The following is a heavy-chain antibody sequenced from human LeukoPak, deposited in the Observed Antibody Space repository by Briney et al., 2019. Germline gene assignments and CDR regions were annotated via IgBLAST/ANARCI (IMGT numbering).Heavy chain of an antibody. Sequence: GGSLRLSCAASGFTFSDHYMDWVRQAPGKGLEWVAVISYDGSNKYYADSVKGRFTISRDNSKNTLYLQMNSLRAEDTAVYYCAREGLRYFDWLSDGMDVWGQGTTVTVSS. V-gene: IGHV3-30-3*01. CDR1: GFTFSDHY. CDR3: AREGLRYFDWLSDGMDV. D-gene: IGHD3-9*01. J-gene: IGHJ6*02. CDR2: ISYDGSNK.